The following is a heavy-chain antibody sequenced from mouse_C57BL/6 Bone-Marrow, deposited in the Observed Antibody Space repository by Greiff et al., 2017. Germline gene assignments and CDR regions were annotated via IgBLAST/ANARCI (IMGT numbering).Heavy chain of an antibody. CDR2: IYPRAGCT. CDR3: ARGCGDY. CDR1: GYTFTSYA. J-gene: IGHJ2*01. V-gene: IGHV1-78*01. Sequence: QVQLQQSEAELVKPGASVKLSCKVSGYTFTSYAIHWLKQRPEQGLEWMGYIYPRAGCTKYNERLKGKATLTADKSSSTAYMQLNSLTSADSAVYLCARGCGDYWGQGTTLTVSS.